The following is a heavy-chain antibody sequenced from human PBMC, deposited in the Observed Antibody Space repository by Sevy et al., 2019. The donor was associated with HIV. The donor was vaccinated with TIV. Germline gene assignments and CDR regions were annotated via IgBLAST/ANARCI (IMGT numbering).Heavy chain of an antibody. CDR3: STEGLYCSGGSCSSEGFDF. J-gene: IGHJ4*02. CDR1: GFPFSNAW. D-gene: IGHD2-15*01. CDR2: IKSKTDGGTT. V-gene: IGHV3-15*01. Sequence: GGSLRLSCAAFGFPFSNAWMNWVRQAPGKGLEWVGPIKSKTDGGTTDYAAPLKGRFTISRDDSKNTLYLQMNSLKSEDTAVYYCSTEGLYCSGGSCSSEGFDFWGQGTLVTVSS.